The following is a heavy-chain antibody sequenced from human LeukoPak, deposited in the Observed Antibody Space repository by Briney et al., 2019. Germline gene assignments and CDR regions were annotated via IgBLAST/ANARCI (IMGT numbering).Heavy chain of an antibody. CDR2: INRDGSDQ. Sequence: GGSLRLSCAASGFIFSSYWLRWVRQAPGKGLEWVANINRDGSDQYYVDSVKGRFTISRDNAKNSLYLQMDSLRAEDTAVYYCGGGPGYWGQGTLVTVSS. V-gene: IGHV3-7*01. D-gene: IGHD2-15*01. CDR1: GFIFSSYW. CDR3: GGGPGY. J-gene: IGHJ4*02.